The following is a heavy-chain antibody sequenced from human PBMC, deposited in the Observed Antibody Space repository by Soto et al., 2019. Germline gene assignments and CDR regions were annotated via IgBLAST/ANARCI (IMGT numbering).Heavy chain of an antibody. V-gene: IGHV1-69*13. CDR3: ARAKGIQIYYYYGMDV. CDR2: IIPIFGTA. Sequence: GASVKVSCKASGGTFSSYAISWVRQAPGQGLEWMGGIIPIFGTANYAQKFQGRVTITADESTSTAYMELSSLRSEDTAVYYCARAKGIQIYYYYGMDVWGQGTTVTSP. CDR1: GGTFSSYA. J-gene: IGHJ6*02.